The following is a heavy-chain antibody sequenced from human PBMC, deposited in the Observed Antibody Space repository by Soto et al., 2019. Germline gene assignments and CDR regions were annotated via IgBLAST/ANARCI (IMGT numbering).Heavy chain of an antibody. CDR3: AKDRGDNSGYPILDY. CDR1: GFTFRTYW. J-gene: IGHJ4*02. CDR2: IKQDGGEK. Sequence: GGSLRLSCATSGFTFRTYWMSWVRQAPGKGLEWVANIKQDGGEKWYVDSVKGRFTISRDSSKNTLYLQMNSLRAEDTALYYCAKDRGDNSGYPILDYWGLGTLVTVSS. D-gene: IGHD3-22*01. V-gene: IGHV3-7*05.